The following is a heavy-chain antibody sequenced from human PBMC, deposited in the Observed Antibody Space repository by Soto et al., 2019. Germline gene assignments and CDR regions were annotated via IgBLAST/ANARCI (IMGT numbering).Heavy chain of an antibody. CDR1: GFSFSTTGLG. CDR2: LYWAADK. CDR3: VHRHYSGSGRLDVGV. V-gene: IGHV2-5*02. D-gene: IGHD3-10*01. Sequence: QITLKESGPTLVRPTETLTLTCSFSGFSFSTTGLGVGWVRQPPGAALEWLALLYWAADKRYSPSLKSRLTITADTAKNQVVLIMTSMDVVDTATYYSVHRHYSGSGRLDVGVWGQGITVTVSS. J-gene: IGHJ6*02.